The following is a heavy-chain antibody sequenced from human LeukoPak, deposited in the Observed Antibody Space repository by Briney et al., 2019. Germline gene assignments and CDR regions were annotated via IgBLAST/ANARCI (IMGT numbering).Heavy chain of an antibody. CDR1: GFTFSSYG. CDR2: IRYDGSNK. V-gene: IGHV3-30*02. J-gene: IGHJ6*03. CDR3: ARDNGYCTNGVCFHYYMDV. D-gene: IGHD2-8*01. Sequence: GGSLRLSCAASGFTFSSYGMHWVRQAPGKGLEWVAFIRYDGSNKYYADSVKGRFTISRDDAKNSLYLQMSSLRAEDTAVYYCARDNGYCTNGVCFHYYMDVWGKGTTVTVSS.